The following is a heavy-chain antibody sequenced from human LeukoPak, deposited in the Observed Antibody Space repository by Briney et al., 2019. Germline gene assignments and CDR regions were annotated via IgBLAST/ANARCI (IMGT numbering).Heavy chain of an antibody. V-gene: IGHV3-21*01. Sequence: GGSLRLSCAASGFNFNSYSMNWVRQAPGKGLEWVSSISSGSTHKYYADSVKGRFTISRDNSKNTLYLQMNSLRAEDTAVYYCAKEGITRRFDYWGQGTLVTVSS. CDR2: ISSGSTHK. J-gene: IGHJ4*02. CDR3: AKEGITRRFDY. D-gene: IGHD1-14*01. CDR1: GFNFNSYS.